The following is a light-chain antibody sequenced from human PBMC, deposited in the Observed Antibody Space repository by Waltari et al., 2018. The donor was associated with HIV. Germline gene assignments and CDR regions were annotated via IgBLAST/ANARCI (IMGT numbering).Light chain of an antibody. CDR3: QQYNSYPIT. CDR2: KAS. CDR1: RTISDW. V-gene: IGKV1-5*03. J-gene: IGKJ5*01. Sequence: DIQMTQSPSTLSASVRDRVTITCRASRTISDWLAWYQQKLGEAPNLLIYKASSLQSGVPFRFSGSGSGTEFTLTISSLQPGDFATYYCQQYNSYPITFGQGTRLEIK.